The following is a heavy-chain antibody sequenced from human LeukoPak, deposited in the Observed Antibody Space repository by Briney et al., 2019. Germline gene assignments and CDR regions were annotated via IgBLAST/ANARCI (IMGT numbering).Heavy chain of an antibody. CDR1: GYTFTSYG. J-gene: IGHJ4*02. D-gene: IGHD2-15*01. CDR2: ISAYNGNT. Sequence: ASVKVSCKASGYTFTSYGISWVRQAPGQGLEWMGWISAYNGNTNYAQKLQGRVTMTTDTSTSTAYMELRSLRSDDTAVYYCARESCSGGSCCVGGDDYWGQGTLVTVSS. CDR3: ARESCSGGSCCVGGDDY. V-gene: IGHV1-18*01.